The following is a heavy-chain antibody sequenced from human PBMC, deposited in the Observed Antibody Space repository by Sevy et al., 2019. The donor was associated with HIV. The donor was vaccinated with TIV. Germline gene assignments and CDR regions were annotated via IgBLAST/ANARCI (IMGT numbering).Heavy chain of an antibody. J-gene: IGHJ3*02. CDR1: GYTFTSYG. CDR3: ARHEGGHSYGSAFDI. CDR2: ISAYNGNT. D-gene: IGHD5-18*01. V-gene: IGHV1-18*04. Sequence: ASVKVSCKASGYTFTSYGISWVRQAPGQGLEWMGWISAYNGNTNYAQKLQGRVTMTTDTSTSTAYMELRSLRSDDTAVYYCARHEGGHSYGSAFDIWGQGTMVTVSS.